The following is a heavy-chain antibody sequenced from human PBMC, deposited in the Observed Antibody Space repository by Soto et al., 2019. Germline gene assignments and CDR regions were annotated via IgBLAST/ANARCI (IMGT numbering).Heavy chain of an antibody. D-gene: IGHD1-1*01. CDR3: ARGRGATQHNWFDP. CDR2: INHSGST. CDR1: GGSFSDYY. Sequence: ASETVSLTCAVYGGSFSDYYWRWIRQPPGKGLEWIGEINHSGSTNYNPSLKSRVIISVDTSKNQFSLKLSSVTAADTAVYYCARGRGATQHNWFDPRGQGPLVTVST. V-gene: IGHV4-34*01. J-gene: IGHJ5*02.